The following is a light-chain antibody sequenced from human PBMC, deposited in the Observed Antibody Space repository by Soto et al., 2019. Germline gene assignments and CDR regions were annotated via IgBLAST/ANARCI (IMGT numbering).Light chain of an antibody. CDR2: GAS. Sequence: EIVLTQSTGSLSLSPGERATLSCRASQSVSRNFFAWYQQRPGQAPRLLMYGASSRATGIPERFSGSGSGTVFTLTISRLEPEDFAVYYCQQFDSSVTFGQGTKVEI. CDR1: QSVSRNF. J-gene: IGKJ1*01. CDR3: QQFDSSVT. V-gene: IGKV3-20*01.